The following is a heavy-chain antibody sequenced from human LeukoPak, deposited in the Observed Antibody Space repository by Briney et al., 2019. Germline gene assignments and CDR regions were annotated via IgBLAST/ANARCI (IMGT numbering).Heavy chain of an antibody. Sequence: SETLSLTCTVSGGSISSYYWSWIRQPPGKGLEWIGYIYYSGSTNYNPSLKSRVTILVDTSKNQFSLKLSSVTAAGTAVYYCARIYCSGGSCFDDWGQGTLVTVSS. CDR1: GGSISSYY. J-gene: IGHJ4*02. D-gene: IGHD2-15*01. V-gene: IGHV4-59*01. CDR2: IYYSGST. CDR3: ARIYCSGGSCFDD.